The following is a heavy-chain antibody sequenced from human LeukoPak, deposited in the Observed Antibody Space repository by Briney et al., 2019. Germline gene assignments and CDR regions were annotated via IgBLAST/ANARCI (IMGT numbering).Heavy chain of an antibody. CDR1: GFTFSSYS. CDR3: ARVSEVIAVADYFDY. CDR2: ISSSSSYI. J-gene: IGHJ4*02. V-gene: IGHV3-21*01. D-gene: IGHD6-19*01. Sequence: GGSLRLSCAASGFTFSSYSMNWVRQAPGKGLEWVSSISSSSSYIYYADSVKGRFTISRDNAKNSLYPQMNSLRAEDTAVYYCARVSEVIAVADYFDYWGQGTLVTVSS.